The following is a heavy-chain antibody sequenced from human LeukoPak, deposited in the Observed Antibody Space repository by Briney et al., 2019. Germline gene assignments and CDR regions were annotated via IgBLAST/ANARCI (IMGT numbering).Heavy chain of an antibody. CDR2: INHSGST. CDR3: ARHPWRRYGSGSYTDAFDI. Sequence: SETLSLTCAVYGGSFSGYYWSWIRQPPGKGLEWIGEINHSGSTNYNPSLKSRVTISVDTSKDQFSLKLRSVTAADTAVYYCARHPWRRYGSGSYTDAFDIWGQGTMVTVSS. J-gene: IGHJ3*02. V-gene: IGHV4-34*01. D-gene: IGHD3-10*01. CDR1: GGSFSGYY.